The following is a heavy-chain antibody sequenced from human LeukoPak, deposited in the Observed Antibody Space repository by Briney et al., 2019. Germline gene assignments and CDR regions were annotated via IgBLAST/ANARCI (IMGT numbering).Heavy chain of an antibody. V-gene: IGHV3-9*01. D-gene: IGHD2-15*01. J-gene: IGHJ4*02. CDR2: ISWNSGSI. CDR1: GFTFDDYA. Sequence: GGSLRLSCAASGFTFDDYAMHWVRQAPGKGLEWVSGISWNSGSIGYADSVKGRFTISRDNAKNTLYLQMNSLRAEDTAVYYCARVGYCSGGSCSEEVDYWGQGTLVTVSS. CDR3: ARVGYCSGGSCSEEVDY.